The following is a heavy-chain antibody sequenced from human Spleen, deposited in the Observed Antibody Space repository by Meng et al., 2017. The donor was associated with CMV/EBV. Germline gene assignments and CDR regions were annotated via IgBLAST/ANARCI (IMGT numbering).Heavy chain of an antibody. Sequence: QVQPGGCGGGSVQPGRSLSLSVAPSGFTFSSYAVHWVRQAPGKGLEWVAVISYDGSNTYYADSVKGRFTISRENSKNTLYLQMNSLRAEDTAVYYCAIGSLRFDYWGQGTLVTVSS. CDR2: ISYDGSNT. V-gene: IGHV3-30-3*01. CDR3: AIGSLRFDY. J-gene: IGHJ4*02. CDR1: GFTFSSYA. D-gene: IGHD5-12*01.